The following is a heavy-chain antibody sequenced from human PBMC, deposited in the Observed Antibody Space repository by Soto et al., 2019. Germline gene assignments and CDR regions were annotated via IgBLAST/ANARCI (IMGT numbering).Heavy chain of an antibody. CDR1: GGSFSGYY. V-gene: IGHV4-34*01. J-gene: IGHJ6*02. D-gene: IGHD2-8*01. CDR2: INHSGST. CDR3: ARERAGIVPSKRYYYYYGMDV. Sequence: SKTLSLTCAVYGGSFSGYYWSWIRQPPGKGLEWIGEINHSGSTNYNPSLKSRVTISVDTSKKQFSLKLSSVTAADTAVYYCARERAGIVPSKRYYYYYGMDVWCQGTTV.